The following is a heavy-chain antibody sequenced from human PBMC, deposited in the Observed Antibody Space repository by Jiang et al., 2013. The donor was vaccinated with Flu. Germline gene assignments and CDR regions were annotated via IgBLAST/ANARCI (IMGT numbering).Heavy chain of an antibody. CDR1: GDSVSSNSAA. D-gene: IGHD4-17*01. CDR3: ATTPIYYGDDYNWFDP. Sequence: SLTCAISGDSVSSNSAAWNWIRQSPSRGLEWLGRTYYRSKWYNDYAVSVKSRITINPDTSKNQFSLQLNSVTPEDTAVYYCATTPIYYGDDYNWFDPWGQGTLVTVSS. V-gene: IGHV6-1*01. CDR2: TYYRSKWYN. J-gene: IGHJ5*02.